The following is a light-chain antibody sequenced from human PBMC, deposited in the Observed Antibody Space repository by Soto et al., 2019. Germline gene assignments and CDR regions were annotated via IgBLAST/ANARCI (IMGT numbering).Light chain of an antibody. Sequence: QSALTQPASVSGSPGQSITISCTGSSSDIGGYNYVSWYQIHPGKAPQLMIFDVNNRPSGVSHRFSGSKSGNRASLTISGLQAEDEADYYCGSFTTSSTLVVFGGGTKLTVL. J-gene: IGLJ2*01. CDR3: GSFTTSSTLVV. V-gene: IGLV2-14*01. CDR1: SSDIGGYNY. CDR2: DVN.